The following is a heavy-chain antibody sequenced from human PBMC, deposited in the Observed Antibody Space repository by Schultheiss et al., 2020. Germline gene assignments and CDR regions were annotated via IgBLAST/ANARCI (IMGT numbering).Heavy chain of an antibody. D-gene: IGHD3-3*01. CDR2: ISYDGSNK. CDR1: GFTFSNSD. V-gene: IGHV3-30-3*01. CDR3: ARRVRFLEWLFVGSWFDP. Sequence: GESLKISCAASGFTFSNSDMNWVRQAPGKGLEWVAVISYDGSNKYYADSVKGRFTISRDNSKNTLYLQMNSLRAEDTAVYYCARRVRFLEWLFVGSWFDPWGQGTLVTVSS. J-gene: IGHJ5*02.